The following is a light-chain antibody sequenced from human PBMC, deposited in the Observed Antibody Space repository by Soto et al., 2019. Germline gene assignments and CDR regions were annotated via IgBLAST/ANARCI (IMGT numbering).Light chain of an antibody. Sequence: SYELTQPPSVSLSPGQTAILTCSREALPKQFAYWYQQKPGQAPLLVIYKDSERPSGIPERFSGSSSGTTATLTITAVQAEDEADYYCQSADSSGSYYVFGTGTKLTVL. CDR1: ALPKQF. CDR2: KDS. V-gene: IGLV3-25*03. J-gene: IGLJ1*01. CDR3: QSADSSGSYYV.